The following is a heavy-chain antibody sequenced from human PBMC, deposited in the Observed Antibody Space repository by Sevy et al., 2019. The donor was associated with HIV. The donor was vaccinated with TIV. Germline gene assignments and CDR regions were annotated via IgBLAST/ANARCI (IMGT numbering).Heavy chain of an antibody. V-gene: IGHV4-34*01. CDR1: GGSFSGYY. Sequence: SETLYLTCVVYGGSFSGYYWTWIRQPPGKGLEWIGEINHSGSTNYNPSLKSRVIISVDTSRNQFSLKVSSVTAADTAVYYCARSPIFGYSSGRGMYYYYYMDVWGKGTTVTVSS. D-gene: IGHD6-19*01. J-gene: IGHJ6*03. CDR2: INHSGST. CDR3: ARSPIFGYSSGRGMYYYYYMDV.